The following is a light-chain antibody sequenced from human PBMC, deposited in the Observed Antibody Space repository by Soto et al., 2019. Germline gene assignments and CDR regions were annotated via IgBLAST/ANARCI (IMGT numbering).Light chain of an antibody. CDR1: QSVGSN. CDR3: QQYNNWPPDRT. Sequence: EIVMTQSPATLSVSLGERATLSCRASQSVGSNLAWYQQKPGQAPRLLIYGASTRATGIPARFSGSGSGTEFTISISSLQSEDFAIYFCQQYNNWPPDRTFGQGTKVEIK. J-gene: IGKJ1*01. V-gene: IGKV3-15*01. CDR2: GAS.